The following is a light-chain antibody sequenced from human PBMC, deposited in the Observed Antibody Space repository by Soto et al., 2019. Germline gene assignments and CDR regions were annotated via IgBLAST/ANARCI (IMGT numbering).Light chain of an antibody. CDR1: QTVTKSY. Sequence: ETVLTQSPGTLSLSPGERATLSCRASQTVTKSYLAWYQQKPGQAPRLLIFGTSSRATGVPDRFSGSGSGTDFTLTISSLEPEDFVVYFCQQSGSSPWTFGHGTKVEIK. V-gene: IGKV3-20*01. J-gene: IGKJ1*01. CDR2: GTS. CDR3: QQSGSSPWT.